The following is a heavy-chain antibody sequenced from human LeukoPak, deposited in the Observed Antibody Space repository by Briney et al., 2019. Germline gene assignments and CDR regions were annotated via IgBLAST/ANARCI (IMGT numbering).Heavy chain of an antibody. CDR3: ARGRLNYYGSGSYFNY. V-gene: IGHV4-34*01. D-gene: IGHD3-10*01. CDR2: INHSGST. J-gene: IGHJ4*02. Sequence: SETLSLTCAVYGGSFSGYYWSWIRQPPGKGLEWIGEINHSGSTNYNPSLKSRVTISVDTSKNQFSLKLSSVTAVDTAVYYCARGRLNYYGSGSYFNYWGQGTLVTVSS. CDR1: GGSFSGYY.